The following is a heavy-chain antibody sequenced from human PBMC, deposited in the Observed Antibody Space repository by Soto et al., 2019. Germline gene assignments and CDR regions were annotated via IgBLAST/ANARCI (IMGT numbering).Heavy chain of an antibody. CDR3: ARNSRGYIYGYYVDA. D-gene: IGHD5-18*01. CDR2: IYDTGTT. J-gene: IGHJ4*02. V-gene: IGHV4-61*01. Sequence: SATLSLPRTVSGGSVHTGRYYWSWLRQPPGKGLEWIGYIYDTGTTNYHPSLKSHVTIAVDTSKNQFSLKVKSVSAADTAVYFCARNSRGYIYGYYVDAWGQGTLATVS. CDR1: GGSVHTGRYY.